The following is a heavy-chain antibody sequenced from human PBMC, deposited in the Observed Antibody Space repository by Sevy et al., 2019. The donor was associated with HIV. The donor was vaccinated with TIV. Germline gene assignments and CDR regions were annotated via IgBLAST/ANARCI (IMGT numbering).Heavy chain of an antibody. J-gene: IGHJ4*02. V-gene: IGHV3-11*01. CDR1: GFTFSDYS. Sequence: GGSLRLSCAASGFTFSDYSMSWIRQAPGKGLEWVSYIRSSNTIYYADSVKGRFTISRDNAKNSLCLQMNSLRAEDTAVYYCARDFKGSVNYYRKYYFDYWGQGTLVTVSS. CDR3: ARDFKGSVNYYRKYYFDY. CDR2: IRSSNTI. D-gene: IGHD3-10*01.